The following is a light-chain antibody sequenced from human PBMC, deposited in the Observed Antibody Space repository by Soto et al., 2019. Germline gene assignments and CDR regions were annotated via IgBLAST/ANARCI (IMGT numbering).Light chain of an antibody. Sequence: EIVMTQSPATLSVPPGERATLSCRASQSVNNNLAWYHQKPGQAPRLLIYGASTRATGVPARFSGSGSGTEFTLTISGLQSEDSAIYYCHQYNDWPLIFGGGTKVEIK. CDR1: QSVNNN. J-gene: IGKJ4*01. V-gene: IGKV3-15*01. CDR3: HQYNDWPLI. CDR2: GAS.